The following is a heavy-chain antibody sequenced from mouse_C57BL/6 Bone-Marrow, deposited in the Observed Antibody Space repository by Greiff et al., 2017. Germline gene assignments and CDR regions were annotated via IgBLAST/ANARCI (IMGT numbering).Heavy chain of an antibody. Sequence: EVMLLESGGELAKPGGSLKLSCAASGFTFSSSGVSWVCQTPDKRLEWVATISSGGSDNYYPDSVKGRFTISRDNDKNTLYLEMSSMTSEDTAMYYCSCFSLIPTLVGPYFFAYWAHGTSLTV. D-gene: IGHD1-1*01. CDR3: SCFSLIPTLVGPYFFAY. J-gene: IGHJ2*02. CDR1: GFTFSSSG. V-gene: IGHV5-6*01. CDR2: ISSGGSDN.